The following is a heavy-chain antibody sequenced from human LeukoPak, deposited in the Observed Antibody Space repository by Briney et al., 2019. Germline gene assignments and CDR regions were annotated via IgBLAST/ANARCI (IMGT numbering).Heavy chain of an antibody. D-gene: IGHD3-10*01. CDR3: AKDLARIYGSGSYYAFDI. V-gene: IGHV3-23*01. CDR1: GFTFSSYA. Sequence: GGSLRLSCAASGFTFSSYAMSWVRQAPGKGLEWVSAISGSGGSTYYADSVKGRFTISRDNSKNTLYLQMNSLRAEDTAVYYCAKDLARIYGSGSYYAFDIWGQGPMVTVSS. CDR2: ISGSGGST. J-gene: IGHJ3*02.